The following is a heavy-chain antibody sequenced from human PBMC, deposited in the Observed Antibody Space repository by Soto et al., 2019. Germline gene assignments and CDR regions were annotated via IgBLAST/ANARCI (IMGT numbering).Heavy chain of an antibody. CDR2: ISYDGSNK. V-gene: IGHV3-30-3*01. Sequence: QVQLVESGGGVVQPGRSLRLSCAASGFTFSSYAMHWVRQAPGKALEWVAVISYDGSNKYYADSVNGRFTISRDNSKNTLYLQMNSMRAEDTAVYYCARDFGISGGSCPDYWGQGTLVTVSS. CDR3: ARDFGISGGSCPDY. CDR1: GFTFSSYA. J-gene: IGHJ4*02. D-gene: IGHD2-15*01.